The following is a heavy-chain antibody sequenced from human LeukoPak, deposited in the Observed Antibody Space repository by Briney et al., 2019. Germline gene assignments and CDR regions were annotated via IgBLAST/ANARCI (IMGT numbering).Heavy chain of an antibody. V-gene: IGHV3-23*02. D-gene: IGHD6-19*01. J-gene: IGHJ4*02. CDR1: GFTLSSYA. Sequence: GGSLRPSCAASGFTLSSYAMSWVRQAPGEGLEWVSANSGSGGSTYYVESVKGRFTISRDNSKNTRDLHTNSLRAEDTAVYHCAKVPGGRAMAGTGYWGQGTLVTVPS. CDR2: NSGSGGST. CDR3: AKVPGGRAMAGTGY.